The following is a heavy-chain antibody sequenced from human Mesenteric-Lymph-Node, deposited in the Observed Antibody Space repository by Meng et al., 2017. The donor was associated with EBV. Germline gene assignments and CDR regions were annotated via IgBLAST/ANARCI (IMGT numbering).Heavy chain of an antibody. J-gene: IGHJ4*02. CDR1: GGSISSGGYY. CDR2: ISDGGNT. Sequence: QVHLQESGPGLVKPSQTLSLTCAVAGGSISSGGYYLSWIRQPPGKGLEWIVYISDGGNTYYNPSLKSRLSISVDTSKNQFSLKLTSVTAADTAVYYCARDFHHDYYGSGNYPNWGQGTLVTVAS. D-gene: IGHD3-10*01. V-gene: IGHV4-30-4*01. CDR3: ARDFHHDYYGSGNYPN.